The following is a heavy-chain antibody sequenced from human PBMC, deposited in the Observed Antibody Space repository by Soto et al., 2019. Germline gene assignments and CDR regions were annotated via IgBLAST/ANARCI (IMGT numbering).Heavy chain of an antibody. V-gene: IGHV3-64D*08. J-gene: IGHJ4*02. Sequence: GGSLRLSCSASGFTFSNYAMHWVRQAPGKGPEYVSAISNNGDHTYYADSVKGRFTVARDNSKNTLYLQMSSVRADDTAVYYCVKKWSFNSGYDYWGQGTQVTVSS. CDR1: GFTFSNYA. D-gene: IGHD5-12*01. CDR2: ISNNGDHT. CDR3: VKKWSFNSGYDY.